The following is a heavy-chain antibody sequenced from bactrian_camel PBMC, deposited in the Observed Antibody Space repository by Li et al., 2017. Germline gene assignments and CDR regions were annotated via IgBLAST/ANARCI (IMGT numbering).Heavy chain of an antibody. D-gene: IGHD2*01. CDR2: MDSGGGTT. CDR1: GITFSSTYA. CDR3: ANAGGFYYVIN. Sequence: HVQLVESGGGLVQPGGSLRLSCVASGITFSSTYAIAWVRQAPGKGLEWVSSMDSGGGTTYYADSVKGRFTISRDNAKNTLYLQLNSLKTEDTAMYFCANAGGFYYVINWGQGTQVTVS. J-gene: IGHJ4*01. V-gene: IGHV3S1*01.